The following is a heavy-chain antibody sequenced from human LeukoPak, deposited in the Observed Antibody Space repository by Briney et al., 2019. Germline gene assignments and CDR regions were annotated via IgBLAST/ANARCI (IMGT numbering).Heavy chain of an antibody. CDR1: GGSISSYY. D-gene: IGHD3-22*01. V-gene: IGHV4-59*01. Sequence: SETLSPTCTVSGGSISSYYWSWIRQPPGKGLEWIGYIYYSGSTNYNPSLKSRVTISVDTSKNQFSLKLSSVTAADTAVYYCARYSKDYYDSSGYSGLYAFDIWGQGTMVTVSS. CDR3: ARYSKDYYDSSGYSGLYAFDI. CDR2: IYYSGST. J-gene: IGHJ3*02.